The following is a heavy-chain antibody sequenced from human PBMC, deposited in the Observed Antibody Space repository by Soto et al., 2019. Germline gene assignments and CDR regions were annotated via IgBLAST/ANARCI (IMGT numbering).Heavy chain of an antibody. CDR1: GGTFISYA. V-gene: IGHV1-69*13. CDR3: ARGSRRDGYNFAY. D-gene: IGHD5-12*01. J-gene: IGHJ4*02. Sequence: GASVKVSCKASGGTFISYAISWVRQAPGQGLEWMGGIIPIFGTANYAQKFQGRVTITADESTSTAYMELSSLRSEDTAVYYCARGSRRDGYNFAYWGQGTLVTVSS. CDR2: IIPIFGTA.